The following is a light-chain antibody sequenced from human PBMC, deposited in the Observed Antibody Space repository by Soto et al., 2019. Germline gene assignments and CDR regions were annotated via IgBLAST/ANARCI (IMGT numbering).Light chain of an antibody. CDR1: SSDVGGYNY. J-gene: IGLJ2*01. V-gene: IGLV2-14*01. CDR2: DVS. Sequence: QSVLTQPASVSGSPGQSITISCTGTSSDVGGYNYVSWYQQHPDKAPKVMIYDVSNRPSGVSNRFSGSKSGNTASLTISGLQAEDEADYYCSSYTSSSTHVVFGGGTKVTVL. CDR3: SSYTSSSTHVV.